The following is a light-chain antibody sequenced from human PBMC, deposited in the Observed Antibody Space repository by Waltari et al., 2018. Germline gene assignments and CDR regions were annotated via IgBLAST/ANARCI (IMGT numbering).Light chain of an antibody. V-gene: IGKV4-1*01. Sequence: DIVMTQSPDSLAVSLGERATINCKSSQSVLYSSNNKNYLAWYQQKPGQPPKLLIYWASTRESGVPDRFSGSGSGTDFTLTISSLQAEDVAVYYCQHYGSWPLTLGGGTKVEIK. J-gene: IGKJ4*01. CDR2: WAS. CDR3: QHYGSWPLT. CDR1: QSVLYSSNNKNY.